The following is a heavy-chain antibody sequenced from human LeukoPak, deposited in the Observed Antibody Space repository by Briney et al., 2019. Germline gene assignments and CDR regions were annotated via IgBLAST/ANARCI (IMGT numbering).Heavy chain of an antibody. J-gene: IGHJ4*02. D-gene: IGHD6-13*01. V-gene: IGHV1-18*01. Sequence: ASVKVSCKASGGTFSSYAISWVRQAPGQGLEWMGWISAYNGNTNYAQKLQGRVTMTTDTSTSTAYMELRSLRSDDTAVYYCARARGYSSSWYADYWGQGTLVTVSS. CDR2: ISAYNGNT. CDR3: ARARGYSSSWYADY. CDR1: GGTFSSYA.